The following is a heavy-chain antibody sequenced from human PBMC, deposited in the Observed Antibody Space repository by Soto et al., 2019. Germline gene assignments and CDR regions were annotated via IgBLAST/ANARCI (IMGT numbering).Heavy chain of an antibody. CDR2: IYPGDSDT. D-gene: IGHD1-26*01. V-gene: IGHV5-51*01. Sequence: PGESLKISCKGSGYSFTSYWIGWVRQMPGKGLEWMGIIYPGDSDTRYSPSFQGQVTISADKSISTAYLQWSSLKASDTAMYYCARSVDSGGYYDYYYYGMDVWGQGTTVTVSS. J-gene: IGHJ6*02. CDR3: ARSVDSGGYYDYYYYGMDV. CDR1: GYSFTSYW.